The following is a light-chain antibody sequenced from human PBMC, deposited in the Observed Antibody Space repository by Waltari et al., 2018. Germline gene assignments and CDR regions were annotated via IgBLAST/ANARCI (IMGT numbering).Light chain of an antibody. CDR1: QSIRNY. V-gene: IGKV1-39*01. J-gene: IGKJ1*01. CDR2: AAS. Sequence: DIQMTQSPSSLSASVGDRVTITCRASQSIRNYLNWYQQKQGKAPMILIYAASSLQSGVPSRFRCSGSGTYFTLTINSLQPEDFATYYCQQSYSTWTFGQGTKVEIK. CDR3: QQSYSTWT.